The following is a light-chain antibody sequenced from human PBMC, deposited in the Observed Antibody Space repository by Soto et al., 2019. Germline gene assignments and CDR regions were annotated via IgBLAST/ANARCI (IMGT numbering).Light chain of an antibody. Sequence: DIQMTQSPSTLSASVGDRVTNTCRASQSISSWLAWYQQKPGKAPKLLIYDASSLESGVPSRFSGSGSGTEFTLTISSLQXXXXATYYCQQYNSYSPTFGQGTKLEIK. J-gene: IGKJ2*01. CDR2: DAS. V-gene: IGKV1-5*01. CDR3: QQYNSYSPT. CDR1: QSISSW.